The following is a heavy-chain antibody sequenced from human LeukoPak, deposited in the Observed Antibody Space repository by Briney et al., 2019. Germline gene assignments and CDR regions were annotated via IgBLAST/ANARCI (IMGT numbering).Heavy chain of an antibody. D-gene: IGHD5-18*01. J-gene: IGHJ6*03. V-gene: IGHV1-69*05. CDR2: IIPIFGTA. CDR3: ARSIWIQLWPRKNYYYYYYMDV. CDR1: GGTFSSYA. Sequence: SVKVSCKASGGTFSSYAISWVRQTPGQGLEWMGGIIPIFGTANYAQKFQGRVTITTDESTSTAYMELSSLRSEDTAVYYCARSIWIQLWPRKNYYYYYYMDVWGKGTTVTVSS.